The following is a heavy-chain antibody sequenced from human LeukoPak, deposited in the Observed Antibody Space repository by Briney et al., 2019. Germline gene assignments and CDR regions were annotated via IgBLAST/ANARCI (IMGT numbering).Heavy chain of an antibody. V-gene: IGHV1-8*03. Sequence: ASVKVSCKASGYIFTNYDINWVRQATGQGLEWVGWMNPNSGNTGYAQKFQGRVTITRNTSISTAYMELSSLRSEDTAVYYCARGSSSGWYEGDYWGQGTLVTVSS. J-gene: IGHJ4*02. CDR1: GYIFTNYD. CDR3: ARGSSSGWYEGDY. D-gene: IGHD6-19*01. CDR2: MNPNSGNT.